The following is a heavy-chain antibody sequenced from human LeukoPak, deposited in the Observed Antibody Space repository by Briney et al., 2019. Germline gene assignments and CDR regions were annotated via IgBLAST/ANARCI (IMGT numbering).Heavy chain of an antibody. CDR3: AINCDSSGHPYDMDV. CDR2: ISGSAGGST. Sequence: GGSLRLSCAASGFTFSTYAMSWVRQAPGKGLEWVSAISGSAGGSTFYADSVKGRFTISRDNSKNTLYLQMNSLRAEDTAVYHCAINCDSSGHPYDMDVWGQGTTVTVSS. D-gene: IGHD3-22*01. CDR1: GFTFSTYA. V-gene: IGHV3-23*01. J-gene: IGHJ6*02.